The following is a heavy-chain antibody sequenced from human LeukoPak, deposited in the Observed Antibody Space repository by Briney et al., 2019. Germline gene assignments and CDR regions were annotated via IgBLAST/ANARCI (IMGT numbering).Heavy chain of an antibody. J-gene: IGHJ4*02. V-gene: IGHV3-30*18. D-gene: IGHD6-19*01. Sequence: GGSLRLSCAASRFTFSACGMHWVRQAPGKGLEWVAAISFDGSHKYYADSVKGRFTISRDNSMNTLYLQMNSLRAEDTAIYYCAKDHGTAVAGFYYWGQGTLVTVSS. CDR1: RFTFSACG. CDR3: AKDHGTAVAGFYY. CDR2: ISFDGSHK.